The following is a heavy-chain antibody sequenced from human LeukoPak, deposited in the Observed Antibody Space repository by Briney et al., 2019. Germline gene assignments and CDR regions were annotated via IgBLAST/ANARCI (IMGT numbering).Heavy chain of an antibody. Sequence: GRSLRLSCAASGFTFSSYAMSWVRQAPGKGLKWVSSISGGGGGTHHADSVKGRFSISRDNSKNTLYVQMNSLGAEDTAVYYCAKGAAGTLVGHYFDSWGQGTLATVSS. J-gene: IGHJ4*02. D-gene: IGHD2-21*01. CDR3: AKGAAGTLVGHYFDS. V-gene: IGHV3-23*01. CDR2: ISGGGGGT. CDR1: GFTFSSYA.